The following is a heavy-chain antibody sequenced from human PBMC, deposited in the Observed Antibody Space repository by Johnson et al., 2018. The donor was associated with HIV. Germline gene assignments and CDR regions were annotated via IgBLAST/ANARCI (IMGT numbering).Heavy chain of an antibody. CDR2: ISGSGGST. D-gene: IGHD5-12*01. J-gene: IGHJ3*02. V-gene: IGHV3-23*04. Sequence: VQLVESGGGLVQPGGSLRLSCAASGFTFSSYAMSWVRQAPGKGLEWVSAISGSGGSTGYADSVKGRFPISRDNAKNSLYLQMNSLRAEDTALYYCARDFYAVVATPFIGSAFDIWGQGTMVTVSS. CDR1: GFTFSSYA. CDR3: ARDFYAVVATPFIGSAFDI.